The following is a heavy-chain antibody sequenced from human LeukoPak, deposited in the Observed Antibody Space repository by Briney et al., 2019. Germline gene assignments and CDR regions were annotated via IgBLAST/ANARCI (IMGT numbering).Heavy chain of an antibody. V-gene: IGHV4-4*07. CDR1: GGSINNYY. CDR3: ARVSSASFGAFAY. D-gene: IGHD3-16*01. J-gene: IGHJ4*02. CDR2: IHTSGST. Sequence: SETLSLTCTVSGGSINNYYWSWIRQPAGRGLEWIGRIHTSGSTNYNPSLKSLVTISVDNSKNQFSLKLTSVTAADTAVYYCARVSSASFGAFAYWGQDTVVTVSS.